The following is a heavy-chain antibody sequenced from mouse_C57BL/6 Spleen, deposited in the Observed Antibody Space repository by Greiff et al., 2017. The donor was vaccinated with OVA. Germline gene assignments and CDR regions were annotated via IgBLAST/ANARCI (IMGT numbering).Heavy chain of an antibody. V-gene: IGHV3-6*01. CDR3: AVYGSSFAY. Sequence: EVKLQESGPGLVKPSQSLSLTCSVTGYSITSGYYWNWIRQFPGNKLEWMGYISYDGSNNYNPSLKNRISITRDTSKNQFFLKLNSVTTEDTATYYCAVYGSSFAYWGQGTLVTVSA. CDR1: GYSITSGYY. CDR2: ISYDGSN. J-gene: IGHJ3*01. D-gene: IGHD1-1*01.